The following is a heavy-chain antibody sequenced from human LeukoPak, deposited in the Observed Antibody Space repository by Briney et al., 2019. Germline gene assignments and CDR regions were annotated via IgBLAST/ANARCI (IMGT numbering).Heavy chain of an antibody. D-gene: IGHD2/OR15-2a*01. CDR2: INPNSGGT. CDR1: GYTFTGYY. V-gene: IGHV1-2*02. J-gene: IGHJ4*02. CDR3: AREDYFPPGKFDY. Sequence: GAPVKVSCKASGYTFTGYYMHWVRQAPGQGLEWMGWINPNSGGTNYAQKFQGRVTMTRDTSISTAYMELSRLRSDDTAVYYCAREDYFPPGKFDYWGQGTLVTVSS.